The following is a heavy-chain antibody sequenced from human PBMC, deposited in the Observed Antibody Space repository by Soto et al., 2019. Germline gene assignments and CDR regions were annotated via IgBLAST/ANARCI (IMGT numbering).Heavy chain of an antibody. CDR1: GGTFSSDS. V-gene: IGHV1-69*13. Sequence: SVKVSCKASGGTFSSDSFSWVRQAPGQGLEWMGGIIPIFDTPIYAQKFQDRVTITADESTSTAYMQLSSLRSGDTAVYYCARSGGLDRDFNYWGQGSLVTVSS. CDR2: IIPIFDTP. J-gene: IGHJ4*02. CDR3: ARSGGLDRDFNY. D-gene: IGHD2-15*01.